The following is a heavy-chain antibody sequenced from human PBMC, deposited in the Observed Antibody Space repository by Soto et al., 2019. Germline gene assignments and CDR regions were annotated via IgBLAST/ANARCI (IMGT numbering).Heavy chain of an antibody. CDR3: ARDHPHSYGVYYFDY. J-gene: IGHJ4*02. CDR2: IYSSGST. V-gene: IGHV4-59*01. Sequence: SETLSLTCTVSGGSISNYYWSWIRQPPGKGLEWIGYIYSSGSTHYNPSLQSRVTISIDTSKNQVSLKVDSVTAADTAVYYCARDHPHSYGVYYFDYWGQGTPVTVS. CDR1: GGSISNYY. D-gene: IGHD5-18*01.